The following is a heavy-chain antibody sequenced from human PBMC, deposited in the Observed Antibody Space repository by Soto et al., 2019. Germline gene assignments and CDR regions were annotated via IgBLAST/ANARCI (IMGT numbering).Heavy chain of an antibody. CDR1: GFTFSSYS. J-gene: IGHJ6*03. Sequence: GGSLRLSCAASGFTFSSYSMNWVRQAPGKGLEWVSSISSSSSYIYYADSVKGRFTISRDNAKNSLYLQMNSLRAEDTAVYYCARDPSYDILTGYYYYYYYMDVWGKGTTVTVS. V-gene: IGHV3-21*01. CDR2: ISSSSSYI. D-gene: IGHD3-9*01. CDR3: ARDPSYDILTGYYYYYYYMDV.